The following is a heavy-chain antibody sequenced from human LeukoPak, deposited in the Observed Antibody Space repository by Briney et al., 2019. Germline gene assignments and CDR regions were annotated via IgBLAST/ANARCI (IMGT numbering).Heavy chain of an antibody. Sequence: PSETLSLSCTVSGGSISSSSYYWGWLRQPPGKGLEWSGSVYDTGTTYYNPSLKSRATTSEDTSKNQFSLKLSAVAATETAVYYWARDVLGFGEHFDNWGQGTLVTASS. D-gene: IGHD3-10*01. CDR1: GGSISSSSYY. CDR2: VYDTGTT. V-gene: IGHV4-39*07. CDR3: ARDVLGFGEHFDN. J-gene: IGHJ4*02.